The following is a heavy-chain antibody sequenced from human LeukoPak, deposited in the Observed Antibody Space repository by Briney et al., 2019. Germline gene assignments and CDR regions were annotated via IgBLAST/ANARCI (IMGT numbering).Heavy chain of an antibody. Sequence: SVEVSCKASGGTFSSYAISWVRQAPGQGLEWMGGIIPIFGTANYAQKFQGRVTITTDESTSTAYMELSSLRSEDTAVYYCASSLGEVDWFDPWGQGTLVTVSS. CDR3: ASSLGEVDWFDP. J-gene: IGHJ5*02. V-gene: IGHV1-69*05. D-gene: IGHD3-10*01. CDR1: GGTFSSYA. CDR2: IIPIFGTA.